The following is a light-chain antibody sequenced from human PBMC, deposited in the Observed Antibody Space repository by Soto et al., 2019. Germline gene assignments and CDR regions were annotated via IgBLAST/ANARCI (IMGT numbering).Light chain of an antibody. Sequence: IQLTQSPSSLSASVGDKVTISCRASQAINSALAWCQQRPGKAPMVLIYDASILESGVPSRFSGSGSETDFTLTISSLQPEDFATYYCQQCNSYPLTFGGGTKVEIE. V-gene: IGKV1-13*02. CDR3: QQCNSYPLT. CDR1: QAINSA. CDR2: DAS. J-gene: IGKJ4*01.